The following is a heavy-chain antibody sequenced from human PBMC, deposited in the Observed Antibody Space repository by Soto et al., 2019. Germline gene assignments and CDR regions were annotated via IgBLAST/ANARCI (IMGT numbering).Heavy chain of an antibody. CDR2: ISGSGGST. CDR3: AKSFTYYYYGMDV. J-gene: IGHJ6*02. Sequence: EVQLLESGGGLVQPGGSLRLSCAASGFTFSSYAMSWVRQAPGKGLEWVSAISGSGGSTYYADSVKGRFTISRDNSKNTLYLQMNSLRAEDTSVYYCAKSFTYYYYGMDVWGQGTTVTVSS. CDR1: GFTFSSYA. V-gene: IGHV3-23*01.